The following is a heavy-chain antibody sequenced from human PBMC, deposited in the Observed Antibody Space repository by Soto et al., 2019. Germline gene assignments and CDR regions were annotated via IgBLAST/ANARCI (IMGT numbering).Heavy chain of an antibody. CDR3: ARAKQQLVKVGYYYYGMDV. CDR1: GFTFISYS. J-gene: IGHJ6*02. Sequence: GGSLRLSCAASGFTFISYSMNWVRQAPGKGLEWVSSISSSSSYIYYADSVKGRFTISRDNAKNSLYLQMNSLRAEDTAVYYCARAKQQLVKVGYYYYGMDVWGQGTTVTVSS. V-gene: IGHV3-21*01. D-gene: IGHD6-13*01. CDR2: ISSSSSYI.